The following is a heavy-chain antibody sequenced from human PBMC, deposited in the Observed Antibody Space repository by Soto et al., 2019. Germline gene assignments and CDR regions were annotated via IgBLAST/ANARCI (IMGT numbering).Heavy chain of an antibody. CDR2: IDYSGRT. CDR1: GDSISSTDW. J-gene: IGHJ4*02. Sequence: PSETLSLTCVVSGDSISSTDWWNWVRQSPGKGLEWIGEIDYSGRTRYNPSLKSRATLSIDKSENHFSLSLSSVTAADTAVYYCAGVDCSRGYCYFAFWGQGTLVTVSS. D-gene: IGHD2-15*01. V-gene: IGHV4-4*02. CDR3: AGVDCSRGYCYFAF.